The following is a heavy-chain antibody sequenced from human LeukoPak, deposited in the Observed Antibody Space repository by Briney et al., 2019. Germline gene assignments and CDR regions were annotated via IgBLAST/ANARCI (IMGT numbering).Heavy chain of an antibody. J-gene: IGHJ4*02. Sequence: SETLSLTCTVSGGSISSSSYYWGWIRQPPGKGPEWIGEINHSGSTNYNPSLKSRVTISVDTSKNQFSLKLSSVTAADTAVYYCAREGGAARVFDYWGQGTLVTVSS. CDR1: GGSISSSSYY. CDR2: INHSGST. CDR3: AREGGAARVFDY. D-gene: IGHD6-6*01. V-gene: IGHV4-39*07.